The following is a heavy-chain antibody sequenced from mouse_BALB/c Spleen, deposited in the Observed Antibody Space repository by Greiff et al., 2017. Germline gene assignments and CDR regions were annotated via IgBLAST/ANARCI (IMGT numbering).Heavy chain of an antibody. CDR3: AREGYGNYGFAY. CDR1: GFTFSSYA. V-gene: IGHV5-6-5*01. Sequence: EVNVVESGGGLVKPGGSLKLSCAASGFTFSSYAMSWVRQTPEKRLEWVASISSGGSTYYPDSVKGRFTISRDNARNILYLQMSSLRSEDTAMYYCAREGYGNYGFAYWGQGTLVTVSA. J-gene: IGHJ3*01. CDR2: ISSGGST. D-gene: IGHD2-1*01.